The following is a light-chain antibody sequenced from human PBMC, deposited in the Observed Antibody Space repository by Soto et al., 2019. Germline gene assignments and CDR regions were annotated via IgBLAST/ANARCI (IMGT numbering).Light chain of an antibody. Sequence: QSVLTQPPSASGTPGRSVVISCSGSSSNIGSNTVNLYQQLPGTAPKLLIYSNNHRPSGVPDRFSGSKSGTSASLAISGLQSDDEADYYCAAWDDSLNGYVFATGTKVTVL. V-gene: IGLV1-44*01. J-gene: IGLJ1*01. CDR1: SSNIGSNT. CDR2: SNN. CDR3: AAWDDSLNGYV.